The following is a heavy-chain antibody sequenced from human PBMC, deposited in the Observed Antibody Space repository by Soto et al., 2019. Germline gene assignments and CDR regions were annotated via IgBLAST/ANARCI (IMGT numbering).Heavy chain of an antibody. V-gene: IGHV4-31*03. CDR2: IYYSGST. D-gene: IGHD4-4*01. J-gene: IGHJ5*02. Sequence: SETLSLTCTVSGGSISSGGYYWSWIRQHPGKGLEWIGYIYYSGSTYYNPSLKSRVTISVDTSKNQFSLKLSSVTAADTAVYYCAREVSNYKYNWIDPWGQGTLVTVSS. CDR3: AREVSNYKYNWIDP. CDR1: GGSISSGGYY.